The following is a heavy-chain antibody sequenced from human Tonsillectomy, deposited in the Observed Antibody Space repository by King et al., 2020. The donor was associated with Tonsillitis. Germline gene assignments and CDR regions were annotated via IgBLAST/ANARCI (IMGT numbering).Heavy chain of an antibody. Sequence: QLQESGPGLVNPSGTLSLTCAVSGGSISTSDTWTWVRQPPGKGLEWIGEIYHSGSNNYNPSLKSRVTITVDKSKKQFSLKLRPVTDADRAVCYCARATRNYCISPSCYVVGVQYYYGMDVWGQGTTVTVSS. D-gene: IGHD2-2*01. J-gene: IGHJ6*02. V-gene: IGHV4-4*02. CDR1: GGSISTSDT. CDR2: IYHSGSN. CDR3: ARATRNYCISPSCYVVGVQYYYGMDV.